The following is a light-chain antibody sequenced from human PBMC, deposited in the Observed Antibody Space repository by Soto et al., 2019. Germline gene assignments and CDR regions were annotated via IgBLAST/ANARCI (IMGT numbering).Light chain of an antibody. CDR1: QTISTH. CDR2: AAS. Sequence: DIQMTQSPSSLSASVRDRVTITCRASQTISTHLNWYPQKPGKAPKLLIYAASTLQSGVPSRFSGSGSGTDFTLTINSLQPEDFATYYCQQSLTIPYTFGQGTKLEIK. J-gene: IGKJ2*01. CDR3: QQSLTIPYT. V-gene: IGKV1-39*01.